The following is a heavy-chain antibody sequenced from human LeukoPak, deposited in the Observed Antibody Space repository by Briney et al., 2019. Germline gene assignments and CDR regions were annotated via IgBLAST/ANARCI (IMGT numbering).Heavy chain of an antibody. V-gene: IGHV3-7*01. CDR2: IKHDGSED. CDR3: AKDPTHYRVWDYYETIGLSY. Sequence: GGSLRLSCAASRFTFSNYWMTWVRQAPGKGLEWVANIKHDGSEDYYLDSVKGRFTISRDNAKSSMWLQMNSLRDEDTAVYYCAKDPTHYRVWDYYETIGLSYWGQGTLVTVSS. J-gene: IGHJ4*02. D-gene: IGHD3-22*01. CDR1: RFTFSNYW.